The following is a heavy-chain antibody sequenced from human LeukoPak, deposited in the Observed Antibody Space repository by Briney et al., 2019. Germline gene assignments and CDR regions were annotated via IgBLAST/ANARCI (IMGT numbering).Heavy chain of an antibody. CDR2: ISASGGNT. V-gene: IGHV3-23*01. CDR3: AKGTRAVAGYYFDY. CDR1: GFTFSSYA. Sequence: PGGSLRLSCAASGFTFSSYAVNWVRQAPGKGLEWDSAISASGGNTYYADSVKGRFTISRDNSKNTLYLQMNSLRAEDTAVYYCAKGTRAVAGYYFDYWGQGTLVTVSS. J-gene: IGHJ4*02. D-gene: IGHD6-19*01.